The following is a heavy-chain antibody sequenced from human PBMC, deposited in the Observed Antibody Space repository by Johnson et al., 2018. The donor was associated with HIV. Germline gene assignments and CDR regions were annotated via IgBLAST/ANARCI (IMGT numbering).Heavy chain of an antibody. CDR1: GFTFGDYA. J-gene: IGHJ3*02. Sequence: QVQLVESGGGLVQPGRSLRLSCTASGFTFGDYAMHWVRQAPGKGLEWVAVISYDGTNKYYADSVKGRFTISRDNSKNTLDLQMSSLRAEDTAVYYCARSNSISMIVLVTGGAFDIWGQGTMVTVSS. D-gene: IGHD3-22*01. CDR3: ARSNSISMIVLVTGGAFDI. V-gene: IGHV3-30-3*01. CDR2: ISYDGTNK.